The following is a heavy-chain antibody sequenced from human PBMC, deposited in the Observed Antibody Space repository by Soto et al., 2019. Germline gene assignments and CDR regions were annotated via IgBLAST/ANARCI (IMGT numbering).Heavy chain of an antibody. CDR3: ARSPGYCTNGVCYTGGAFDI. V-gene: IGHV4-31*03. CDR1: GGSISSGGYY. J-gene: IGHJ3*02. CDR2: IYYSGST. D-gene: IGHD2-8*01. Sequence: SSETLSLTCTVSGGSISSGGYYWSWIRQHPGKGLEWIGYIYYSGSTYYNPSLKSRVTISVDTSKNQFPLKLSSVTAADTAVYYCARSPGYCTNGVCYTGGAFDIWGQGTMVTVSS.